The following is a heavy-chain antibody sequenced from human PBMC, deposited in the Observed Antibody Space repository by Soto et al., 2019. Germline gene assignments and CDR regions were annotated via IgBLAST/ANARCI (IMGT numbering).Heavy chain of an antibody. CDR1: GGSISSYY. CDR2: IYYSGST. V-gene: IGHV4-59*08. Sequence: PSETLSLTCTVSGGSISSYYWSWIRQPPGKGLEWIGYIYYSGSTNYNPSLRSRVTISVDTSKNQFSLKLSSVTAADTAVYYCGSGYGTGLDYWGQGTLVTVSS. J-gene: IGHJ4*02. D-gene: IGHD5-12*01. CDR3: GSGYGTGLDY.